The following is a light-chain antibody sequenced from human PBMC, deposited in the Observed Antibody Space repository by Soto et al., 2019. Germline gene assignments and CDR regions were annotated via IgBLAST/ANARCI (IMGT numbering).Light chain of an antibody. J-gene: IGLJ2*01. CDR3: QAWDISTHVV. CDR2: QDT. CDR1: KLGDKY. Sequence: SYELTQPPSVSVSPGQTASITCSGDKLGDKYACWYQQKPGQSPVLVIYQDTKRPSGIPERFSASNSGNTATLTISGTQSMDEADYYCQAWDISTHVVFGGGTKLTVL. V-gene: IGLV3-1*01.